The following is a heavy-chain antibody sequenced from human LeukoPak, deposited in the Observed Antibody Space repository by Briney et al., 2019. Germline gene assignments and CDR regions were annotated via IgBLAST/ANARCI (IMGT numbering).Heavy chain of an antibody. CDR3: ARFLYSSCYAFDI. J-gene: IGHJ3*02. CDR2: IYYSGST. Sequence: SETLSLTCTVSGGSISSYYWSWTWQPPGEGLEWIGYIYYSGSTNYNPSLKSRVTISVDASKNQFSLKLSSVTAADTAVYYCARFLYSSCYAFDIWGQGTMVTVSS. V-gene: IGHV4-59*01. D-gene: IGHD6-13*01. CDR1: GGSISSYY.